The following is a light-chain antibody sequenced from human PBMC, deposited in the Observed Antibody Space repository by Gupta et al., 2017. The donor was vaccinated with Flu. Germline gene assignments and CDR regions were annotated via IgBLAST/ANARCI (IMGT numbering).Light chain of an antibody. Sequence: QSVLTPPPSVSAAPGQKVTISCSASSSNIGNNYVSWYQQLPGTAPKLLIYENNKRPSGIPDRFSGSKSGTSATLGITGLQTGDEADYYCGTWDSSLSAVVFGGGTKLTVL. J-gene: IGLJ2*01. CDR3: GTWDSSLSAVV. V-gene: IGLV1-51*02. CDR2: ENN. CDR1: SSNIGNNY.